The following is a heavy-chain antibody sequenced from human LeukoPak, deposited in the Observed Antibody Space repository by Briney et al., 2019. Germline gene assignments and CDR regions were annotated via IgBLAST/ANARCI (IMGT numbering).Heavy chain of an antibody. V-gene: IGHV4-34*01. J-gene: IGHJ5*02. CDR1: GGSFSGYY. Sequence: PSETLSLTCGVSGGSFSGYYWNWIRQPPGKGLEWIGEINHSGSTNYNPSLKSRVTISVDTSKNQFSLKLSSVTAADTAVYYCARTRYNWNNWFDPWGQGTLVTVSS. D-gene: IGHD1-1*01. CDR3: ARTRYNWNNWFDP. CDR2: INHSGST.